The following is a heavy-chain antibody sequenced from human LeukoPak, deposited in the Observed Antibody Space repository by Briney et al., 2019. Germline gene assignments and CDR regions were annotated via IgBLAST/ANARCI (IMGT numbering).Heavy chain of an antibody. Sequence: PGGSLRLSCAASEFTFSSYSMNWVRQAPGKGLEWVSYITNSGNSKSYADSVKGRFTISRDNTKNSLYLQMNGLRAEDTAVYYCARTRIIVYLTFDNWAKEILVTVSS. CDR2: ITNSGNSK. J-gene: IGHJ4*02. D-gene: IGHD2-15*01. V-gene: IGHV3-48*01. CDR1: EFTFSSYS. CDR3: ARTRIIVYLTFDN.